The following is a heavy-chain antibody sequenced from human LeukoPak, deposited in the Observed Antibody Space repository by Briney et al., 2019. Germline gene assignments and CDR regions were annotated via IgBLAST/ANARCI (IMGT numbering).Heavy chain of an antibody. J-gene: IGHJ4*01. CDR3: ARGNGNCSGGSCHFEC. CDR2: INHSGST. D-gene: IGHD2-15*01. Sequence: TLSLTCSVCGGSMSSFGYLWSWVRRAAGKGLGWIGEINHSGSTNYNPSLKSRVTISVDPSKNQFSLKLSSVTAADTGVYYCARGNGNCSGGSCHFECWGHGTLVTVCS. CDR1: GGSMSSFGYL. V-gene: IGHV4-34*01.